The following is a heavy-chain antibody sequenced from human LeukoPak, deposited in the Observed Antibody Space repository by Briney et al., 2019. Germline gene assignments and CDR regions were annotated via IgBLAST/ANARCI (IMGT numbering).Heavy chain of an antibody. V-gene: IGHV4-34*01. CDR1: GGSFSDYY. D-gene: IGHD3-9*01. J-gene: IGHJ5*02. CDR2: ISHSGST. Sequence: SETLSLTCAVYGGSFSDYYCSWIRQPPGKGLEWTGEISHSGSTNYNPSLKSRVTVSVDTSKNQFSLKLSSVTAADTAVYYCARAPDTDILTGYHRDNWFDPWGQGTLVTVSS. CDR3: ARAPDTDILTGYHRDNWFDP.